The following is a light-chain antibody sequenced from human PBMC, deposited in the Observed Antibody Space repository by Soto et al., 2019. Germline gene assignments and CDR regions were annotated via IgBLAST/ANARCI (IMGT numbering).Light chain of an antibody. CDR3: QPYGTSPPFS. J-gene: IGKJ3*01. CDR1: QSISSSY. Sequence: EIVLTQSPGTLSLSPGERATLSCRTSQSISSSYSVWYQQKPGQAPRLLIYAAYRSATGIPDRFSGSGSGTDFTLTISRLEPEYVAVYYCQPYGTSPPFSFGPGTKVDIK. V-gene: IGKV3-20*01. CDR2: AAY.